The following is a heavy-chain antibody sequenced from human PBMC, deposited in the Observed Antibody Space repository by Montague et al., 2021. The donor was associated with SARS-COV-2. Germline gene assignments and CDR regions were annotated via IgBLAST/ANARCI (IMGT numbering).Heavy chain of an antibody. Sequence: SVKVSCKASGYTFTGYYMHWVRQAPGQGLEWMGWINPNSGGTNYAQKFQGWVTMTRDTSISTAYMELSRLRSDDTAVYYCARALKDWNVSPRYYYYYGMDVWGQGTTVTVSS. V-gene: IGHV1-2*04. CDR3: ARALKDWNVSPRYYYYYGMDV. J-gene: IGHJ6*02. CDR1: GYTFTGYY. CDR2: INPNSGGT. D-gene: IGHD1-1*01.